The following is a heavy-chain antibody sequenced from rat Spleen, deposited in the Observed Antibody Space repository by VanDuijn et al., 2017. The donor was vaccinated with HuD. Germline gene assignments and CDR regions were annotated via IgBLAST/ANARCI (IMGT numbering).Heavy chain of an antibody. CDR3: TRDRYGYGDY. Sequence: QVQLKESGPGLVQPSQTLSLTCTVAGFSLTSYNVHWVRQPPGKGLEWMGVIWNIGGTRLNPALKSRLSISKDTSKSQVFLKMNSLQTEDTAIYYCTRDRYGYGDYWGQGVMVTVSS. J-gene: IGHJ2*01. V-gene: IGHV2-41*01. D-gene: IGHD1-4*01. CDR1: GFSLTSYN. CDR2: IWNIGGT.